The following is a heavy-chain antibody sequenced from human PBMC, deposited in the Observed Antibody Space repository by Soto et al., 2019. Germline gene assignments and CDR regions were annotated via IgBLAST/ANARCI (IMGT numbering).Heavy chain of an antibody. CDR1: GFTFSSYA. Sequence: GGSLRLSGAASGFTFSSYAMSWVRQAPGKGLEWVSAITGSGDSTYYADSVKGRFTVSRDNSKNTLYLQMNSLRAEDTAVYYCAKVFVFTIREGFDYWGLGTLVTVSS. J-gene: IGHJ4*02. D-gene: IGHD3-3*01. CDR3: AKVFVFTIREGFDY. V-gene: IGHV3-23*01. CDR2: ITGSGDST.